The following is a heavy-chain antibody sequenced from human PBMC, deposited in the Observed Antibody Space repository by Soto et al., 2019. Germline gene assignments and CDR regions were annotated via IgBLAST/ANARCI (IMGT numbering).Heavy chain of an antibody. CDR1: GGSFSGYY. Sequence: QVQLQQWGAGLLKPSETLSLTCAVYGGSFSGYYWSWIRQPPGKGLEWIGEINHSGSTNYNPSPKSRVTISVDTSQNRFSLKLSSVTAADTAVYYGAREGYGDYVDYYYGLDVWGQGTTVTVSS. CDR2: INHSGST. J-gene: IGHJ6*02. CDR3: AREGYGDYVDYYYGLDV. V-gene: IGHV4-34*01. D-gene: IGHD4-17*01.